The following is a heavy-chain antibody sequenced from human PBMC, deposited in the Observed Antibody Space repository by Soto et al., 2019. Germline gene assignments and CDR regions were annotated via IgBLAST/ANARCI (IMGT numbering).Heavy chain of an antibody. Sequence: SSETLSLTCAVYGGSFSGYYWSWIRQPPGKGLEWIGEINHSGSTNYNPSLKSRVTISVDTSKNQFSLKLGSVTAADTAVYYCARPTWINTPVDAFDIWGQGTMVTVSS. V-gene: IGHV4-34*01. CDR2: INHSGST. CDR1: GGSFSGYY. CDR3: ARPTWINTPVDAFDI. D-gene: IGHD5-12*01. J-gene: IGHJ3*02.